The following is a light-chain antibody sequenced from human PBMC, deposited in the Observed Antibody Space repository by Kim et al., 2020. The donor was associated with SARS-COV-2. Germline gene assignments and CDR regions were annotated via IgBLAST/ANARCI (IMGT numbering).Light chain of an antibody. J-gene: IGKJ5*01. Sequence: LSPGERATLSCRASQSVSSFVNWYQQKPGQAPRLLMYDVSNRATGIPARFSGSGSGTDFTLTISSLEPEDFAVYYCQQRCDWPPTFGQGTRLEIK. V-gene: IGKV3-11*01. CDR3: QQRCDWPPT. CDR1: QSVSSF. CDR2: DVS.